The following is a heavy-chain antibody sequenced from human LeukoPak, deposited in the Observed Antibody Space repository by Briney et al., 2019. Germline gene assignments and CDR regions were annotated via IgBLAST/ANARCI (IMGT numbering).Heavy chain of an antibody. CDR1: GFTFSSYG. D-gene: IGHD6-13*01. V-gene: IGHV3-30*18. Sequence: GRSLRLSCAASGFTFSSYGMHWVRQAPGKGLEWVAVISYDGSNKYYADSVKGRFTISRDNSKNTLYLQMNSLRAEDTAVYYCAKDRKPYSSSWYYFDYWGQGTLVTVSS. CDR3: AKDRKPYSSSWYYFDY. CDR2: ISYDGSNK. J-gene: IGHJ4*02.